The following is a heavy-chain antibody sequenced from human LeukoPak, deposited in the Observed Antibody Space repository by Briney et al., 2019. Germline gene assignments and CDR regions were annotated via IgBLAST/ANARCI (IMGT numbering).Heavy chain of an antibody. Sequence: PSETLSLTCTVSGGSISTYYWSWIRQPPGKGPEWIGYIYYSGSTNYNPSLKSRVTISVDTSKNQFSLKLSSVTAADTAVYYCARGVVPAAINLPENWFDPWGQGTLVTVSS. V-gene: IGHV4-59*01. CDR3: ARGVVPAAINLPENWFDP. D-gene: IGHD2-2*01. CDR2: IYYSGST. J-gene: IGHJ5*02. CDR1: GGSISTYY.